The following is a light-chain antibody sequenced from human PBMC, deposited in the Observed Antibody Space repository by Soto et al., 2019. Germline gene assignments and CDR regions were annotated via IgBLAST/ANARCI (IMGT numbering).Light chain of an antibody. CDR3: QQYLSISPIT. Sequence: DIQMTQSPSILSASIGDRVTITCRASQSISSWLAWYQQKPGKAPRLLIYKASTLESGVPSRFSGSGSGTEFILTISSLQTDNLATYSFQQYLSISPITFGQGTKLDIK. J-gene: IGKJ2*01. CDR2: KAS. CDR1: QSISSW. V-gene: IGKV1-5*03.